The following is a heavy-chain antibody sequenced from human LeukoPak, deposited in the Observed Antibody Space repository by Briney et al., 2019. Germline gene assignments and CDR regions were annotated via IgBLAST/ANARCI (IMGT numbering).Heavy chain of an antibody. CDR3: ARDLIYYDSSGYFLDAFDI. J-gene: IGHJ3*02. Sequence: GASVKVSCKASGYTFTSYAMNWVRQAPGQGLEWMGWINTNTGNPTYAQGFTGRFVFSLDTSVSTAYLQISSLKAEDTAVYYCARDLIYYDSSGYFLDAFDIWGQGTMVTVSS. CDR2: INTNTGNP. D-gene: IGHD3-22*01. V-gene: IGHV7-4-1*02. CDR1: GYTFTSYA.